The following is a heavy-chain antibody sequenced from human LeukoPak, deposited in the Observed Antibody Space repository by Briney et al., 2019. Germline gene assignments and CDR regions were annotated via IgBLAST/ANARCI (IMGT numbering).Heavy chain of an antibody. V-gene: IGHV4-59*11. CDR3: ARDPTTVTKGLDI. J-gene: IGHJ3*02. Sequence: PSETLSLTCTVSGGSLSTHYWSWLRQPPGKGLEWIGYISYIGSTNYNPSLKSRVTISVDTSKNQFSLKLSSVTAADAGVYFCARDPTTVTKGLDIWGQGTMVTVSS. D-gene: IGHD4-17*01. CDR1: GGSLSTHY. CDR2: ISYIGST.